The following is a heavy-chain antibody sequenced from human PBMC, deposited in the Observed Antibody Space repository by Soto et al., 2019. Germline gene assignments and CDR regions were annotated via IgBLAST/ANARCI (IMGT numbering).Heavy chain of an antibody. J-gene: IGHJ4*02. D-gene: IGHD3-10*01. CDR2: IWYDGSNK. CDR3: AREAKEYYSDY. Sequence: QVQLVESGGGVVQPGRSLRLSCAASGFTFSTYGMHWVRQAPGTGLEWVADIWYDGSNKYYADSVKGRFTISRDNSKNTLYLQMNSLRAEDTAVYYCAREAKEYYSDYWGQGTLVTVSS. V-gene: IGHV3-33*01. CDR1: GFTFSTYG.